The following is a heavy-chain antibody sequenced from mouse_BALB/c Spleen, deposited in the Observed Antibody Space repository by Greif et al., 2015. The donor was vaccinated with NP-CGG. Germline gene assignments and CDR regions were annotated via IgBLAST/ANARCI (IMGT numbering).Heavy chain of an antibody. Sequence: EVQLQESGAELVKPGASVKLSCTASGFNIKDTYMHWVKQRPEQGLEWIGRIDPANGNTKYDPKFQGKATITADTSSNTAYPQLSSLTSEDTAVYYCARSAYHRYEAWFAYWGQGTLVTVSA. J-gene: IGHJ3*01. V-gene: IGHV14-3*02. CDR3: ARSAYHRYEAWFAY. CDR1: GFNIKDTY. D-gene: IGHD2-14*01. CDR2: IDPANGNT.